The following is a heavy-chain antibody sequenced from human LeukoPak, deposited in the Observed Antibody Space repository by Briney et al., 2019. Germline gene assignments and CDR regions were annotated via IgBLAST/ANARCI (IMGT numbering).Heavy chain of an antibody. D-gene: IGHD5-18*01. CDR3: ARVGGSAMVAFGFDY. V-gene: IGHV4-34*01. J-gene: IGHJ4*02. CDR2: INHSGRT. CDR1: GGSFSGYY. Sequence: PSETLSLTCAVYGGSFSGYYWSCIRQPPGKGLEWIGEINHSGRTNYNPSLKSRVTISVDTSKNQFSLKLSSVTAADTAVYYCARVGGSAMVAFGFDYWGQGTLVTVSS.